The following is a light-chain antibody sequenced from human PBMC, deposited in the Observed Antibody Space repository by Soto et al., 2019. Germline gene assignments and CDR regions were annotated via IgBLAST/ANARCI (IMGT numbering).Light chain of an antibody. V-gene: IGLV2-14*01. CDR3: SSYTSSSTVV. Sequence: QPVLTQPASVSGSPGQSITISCTGTSSDVGGYNYVSWYQQHPDKAPKLMIYEVSNRPSGVSNRFSGSKSGNTASLTISGLQAEDEADYYCSSYTSSSTVVFGGGTKVTVL. J-gene: IGLJ2*01. CDR2: EVS. CDR1: SSDVGGYNY.